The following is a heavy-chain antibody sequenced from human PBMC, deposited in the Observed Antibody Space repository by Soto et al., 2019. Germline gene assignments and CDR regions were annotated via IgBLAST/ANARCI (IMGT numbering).Heavy chain of an antibody. J-gene: IGHJ3*02. V-gene: IGHV3-64*01. Sequence: GGSLRLSCAASGFTFSSYAMHWVRQAPGKGLEYVSAISSNGGSIYYANSVKGRFTISRDNSKNTLYLQMGSLRAEDMAVYYCARDRIGGTMVRGVIIPDAFDIWGQGTMVTVSS. CDR1: GFTFSSYA. CDR3: ARDRIGGTMVRGVIIPDAFDI. D-gene: IGHD3-10*01. CDR2: ISSNGGSI.